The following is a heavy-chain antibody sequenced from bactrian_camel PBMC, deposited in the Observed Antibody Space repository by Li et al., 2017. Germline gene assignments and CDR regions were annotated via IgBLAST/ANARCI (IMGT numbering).Heavy chain of an antibody. Sequence: HVQLVESGGGSVQPGGALRLSCAYSGVISFISCMGWFRQAPGKEAEGVAAISSVGHDPVYGDSVMGRFTISKDNAAYIVYLEMNSLKPEDTAMYYCTKDRSYGTRNWVQSTRGQGTQVTVS. CDR2: ISSVGHDP. CDR1: GVISFISC. D-gene: IGHD3*01. J-gene: IGHJ4*01. V-gene: IGHV3S53*01. CDR3: TKDRSYGTRNWVQST.